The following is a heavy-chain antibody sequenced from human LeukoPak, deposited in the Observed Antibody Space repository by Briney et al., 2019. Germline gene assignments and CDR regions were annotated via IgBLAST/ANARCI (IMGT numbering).Heavy chain of an antibody. D-gene: IGHD5-18*01. J-gene: IGHJ4*02. CDR2: IKEDGTNK. V-gene: IGHV3-7*01. CDR1: GFSFSSYW. Sequence: GGSLRLSCAASGFSFSSYWMSWVRQAPGKGLERVANIKEDGTNKYYVDSVKGRFTISRDNSKNTLYLQMNSLRADDTAVYYCARDRYGIRRDYFDYWGQGILVTVSS. CDR3: ARDRYGIRRDYFDY.